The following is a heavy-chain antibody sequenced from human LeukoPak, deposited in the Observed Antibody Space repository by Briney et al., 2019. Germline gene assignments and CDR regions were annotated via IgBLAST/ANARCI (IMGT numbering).Heavy chain of an antibody. J-gene: IGHJ5*02. CDR2: ISGGGGST. V-gene: IGHV3-23*01. CDR3: ARDGHGNWNDGGWFDP. CDR1: GFTFSSYA. D-gene: IGHD1-1*01. Sequence: GGSLRLSCAASGFTFSSYAMSWVRQAPGKGLEWVSTISGGGGSTYYADSVEGRFTISRDNAKNTLYLQMNSLRAEDTAVYYCARDGHGNWNDGGWFDPWGQGTLVTVSS.